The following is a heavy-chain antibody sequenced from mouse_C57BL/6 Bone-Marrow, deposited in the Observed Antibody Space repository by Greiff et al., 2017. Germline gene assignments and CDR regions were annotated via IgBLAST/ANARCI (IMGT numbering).Heavy chain of an antibody. CDR3: ARLTAQALFLYAMDY. D-gene: IGHD3-2*02. V-gene: IGHV1-19*01. CDR1: GYTFTDYY. J-gene: IGHJ4*01. CDR2: INPYNGGT. Sequence: VQLQQSGPVLVKPGASVKMSCKASGYTFTDYYMNWVKQSHGKSLEWIGVINPYNGGTSYNQKFTGKAPLTVDKSSSTAYMELNSLTSEDSAVYYCARLTAQALFLYAMDYWGQGTSVTVSS.